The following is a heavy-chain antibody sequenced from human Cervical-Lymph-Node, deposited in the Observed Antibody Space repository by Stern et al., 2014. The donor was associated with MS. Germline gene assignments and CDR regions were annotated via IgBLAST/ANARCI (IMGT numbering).Heavy chain of an antibody. Sequence: QVQLQESGPGLVKPSQTLSLTCTVSGGSISSGSYYWSWIRQPAGKGLEWIGRIYTSGSTNYNPSLKSRVTISVDTSKTQFPLKLSSVTAADTAVYYCAREMDTAMAPNWYFDLWGRGTLVTVSS. V-gene: IGHV4-61*02. CDR2: IYTSGST. CDR3: AREMDTAMAPNWYFDL. CDR1: GGSISSGSYY. J-gene: IGHJ2*01. D-gene: IGHD5-18*01.